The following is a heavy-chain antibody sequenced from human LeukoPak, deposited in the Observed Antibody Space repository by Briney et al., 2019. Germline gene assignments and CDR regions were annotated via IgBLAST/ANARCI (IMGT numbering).Heavy chain of an antibody. J-gene: IGHJ3*02. CDR1: GGSISSSSYY. CDR2: IYYSGST. Sequence: PSETLSLTCTVSGGSISSSSYYWGWIRQPPGKGLEGIGSIYYSGSTYYNPSLKSRVTISVDSSKNQFSLKLSSVTAADTAVYYCARYRYYGSGSYYSCAFDIWGQGTMVTVSS. CDR3: ARYRYYGSGSYYSCAFDI. V-gene: IGHV4-39*07. D-gene: IGHD3-10*01.